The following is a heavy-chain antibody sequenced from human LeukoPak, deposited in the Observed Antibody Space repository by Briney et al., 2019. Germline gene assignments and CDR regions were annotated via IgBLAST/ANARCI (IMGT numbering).Heavy chain of an antibody. CDR1: GGSISSYY. CDR2: IYTSGST. CDR3: ARGSPWYYDSWSGYRPDYMDV. Sequence: PSETLSLTCTVSGGSISSYYWSWIRQPAGKGLEWIGRIYTSGSTNYNPSLKSRVTMSVDTSKNQFSLKLSSVTAADTAGYYCARGSPWYYDSWSGYRPDYMDVWGKGTTVTVSS. D-gene: IGHD3-3*01. V-gene: IGHV4-4*07. J-gene: IGHJ6*03.